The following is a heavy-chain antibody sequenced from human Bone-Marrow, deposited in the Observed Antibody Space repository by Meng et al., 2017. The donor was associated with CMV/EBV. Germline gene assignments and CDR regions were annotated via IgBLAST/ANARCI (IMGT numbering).Heavy chain of an antibody. CDR2: INHSGST. CDR1: GGSISSYY. D-gene: IGHD2-2*01. V-gene: IGHV4-34*01. CDR3: ARDIVVVPAARNWFDP. J-gene: IGHJ5*02. Sequence: GSLRLSCTVSGGSISSYYWSWIRQPPGKGLEWIGEINHSGSTNYNPSLKSRVTISVDTSKNQFSLKLSSVTAADTAVYYCARDIVVVPAARNWFDPWGQGTLVTVPS.